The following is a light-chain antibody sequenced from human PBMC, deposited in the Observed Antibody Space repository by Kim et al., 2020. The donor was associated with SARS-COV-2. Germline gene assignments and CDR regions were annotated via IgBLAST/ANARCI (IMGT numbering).Light chain of an antibody. V-gene: IGKV3-15*01. CDR1: QTVSSN. CDR3: QQYNNWPQT. CDR2: GAS. J-gene: IGKJ1*01. Sequence: IVLTQSPATLSVSPGERVTLSCRASQTVSSNLAWYQQKLGQAPRLLIYGASTRATGLPARFSGSGSGTEFTLNISSLQSEDFAVYYCQQYNNWPQTFGQGTKVEIK.